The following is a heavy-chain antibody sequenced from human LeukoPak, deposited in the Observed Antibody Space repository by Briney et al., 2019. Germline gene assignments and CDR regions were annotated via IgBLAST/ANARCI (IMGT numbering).Heavy chain of an antibody. D-gene: IGHD2-15*01. CDR3: ARIAAFTSYYMDV. CDR1: GFTFSSYA. V-gene: IGHV3-23*01. Sequence: PGGSLRLSCAASGFTFSSYAMSWVRQAPGKGLEWVSAISGSGGSTYYADSVKGRFTISRDNFKNTLYLQMNSLRADDTAVYYCARIAAFTSYYMDVWGKGTTVTVSS. CDR2: ISGSGGST. J-gene: IGHJ6*03.